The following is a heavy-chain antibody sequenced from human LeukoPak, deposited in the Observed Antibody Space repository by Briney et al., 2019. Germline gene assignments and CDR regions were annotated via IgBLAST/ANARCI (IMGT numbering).Heavy chain of an antibody. CDR1: GFTFSDYY. V-gene: IGHV3-11*04. CDR3: ARVGTIFGVVMYYFDY. Sequence: NPGGSLRLSCAASGFTFSDYYMSWIRQAPGKGLEWVSYISSSGSTIYYADSVKGRFTISRDNAKNSLYLQMNSLRAEDTAVYYCARVGTIFGVVMYYFDYWGQGTLVTVSS. CDR2: ISSSGSTI. D-gene: IGHD3-3*01. J-gene: IGHJ4*02.